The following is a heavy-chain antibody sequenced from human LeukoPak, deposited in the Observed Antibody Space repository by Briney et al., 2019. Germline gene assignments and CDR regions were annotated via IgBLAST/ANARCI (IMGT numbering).Heavy chain of an antibody. CDR2: IYYSGSA. CDR1: GGSLSSSSYY. J-gene: IGHJ4*02. Sequence: PSETLSLTCTVSGGSLSSSSYYWGWIRQPPGKGVEWIGSIYYSGSAYYNPSLKSRVTISVDTSKNQFSLRLTSVTAADTAVYYCARHARPTGGHTYGPIDYCGQGTLVTVSS. CDR3: ARHARPTGGHTYGPIDY. V-gene: IGHV4-39*01. D-gene: IGHD5-18*01.